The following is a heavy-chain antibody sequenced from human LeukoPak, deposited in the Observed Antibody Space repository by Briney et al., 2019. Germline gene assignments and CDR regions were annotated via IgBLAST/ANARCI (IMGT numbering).Heavy chain of an antibody. CDR3: TRDDFGIKTDWEDYYYMDV. J-gene: IGHJ6*03. V-gene: IGHV4-38-2*02. Sequence: SETLSLTCSVSGISVNTTYFWGWIRQAPGKGLEWIGSIYHTGTTDYNPPLKSRVTISIDTSKNQFSLNLRSVSAADTAVYYCTRDDFGIKTDWEDYYYMDVWGKGTTVTVSS. CDR2: IYHTGTT. D-gene: IGHD3-3*01. CDR1: GISVNTTYF.